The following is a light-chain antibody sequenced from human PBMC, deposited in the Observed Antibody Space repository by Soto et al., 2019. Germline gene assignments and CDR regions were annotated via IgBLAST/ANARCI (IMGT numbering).Light chain of an antibody. J-gene: IGKJ4*01. CDR2: DAS. CDR1: QSISSW. Sequence: DSQITHSPSARSAAVGAGVTITCRASQSISSWLAWYQQKPGKAPKLLIYDASSLESGVPSRFSGSGSGTEFTLTISSLQPDDFTTYYCQQYYSYSPLTFGGGTKVDIK. CDR3: QQYYSYSPLT. V-gene: IGKV1-5*01.